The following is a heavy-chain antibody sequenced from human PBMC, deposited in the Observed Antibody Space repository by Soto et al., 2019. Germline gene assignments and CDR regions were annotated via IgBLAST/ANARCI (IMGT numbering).Heavy chain of an antibody. D-gene: IGHD6-6*01. CDR2: IYHSGST. Sequence: SETLSLTCAVSGGSISSSNWWSWVRQPPGKGLEWIGEIYHSGSTNYNPSLKSRVTISVDKSKNQFSLKLSSVTAADTAVYYCARASSSSPTSYFDYWGQGTLVTVSS. J-gene: IGHJ4*02. CDR3: ARASSSSPTSYFDY. V-gene: IGHV4-4*02. CDR1: GGSISSSNW.